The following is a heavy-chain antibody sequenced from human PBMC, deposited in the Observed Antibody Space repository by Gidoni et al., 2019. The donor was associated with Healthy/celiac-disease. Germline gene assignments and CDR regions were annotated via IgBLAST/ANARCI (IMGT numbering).Heavy chain of an antibody. CDR2: IIPIFGTA. CDR1: GGPFSSYA. Sequence: QVQLVQSGAEVKKPGSSVKVSCKASGGPFSSYAISWVRQAPGQGLEWMGGIIPIFGTANYAQKFQGRVTITADESTSTAYMELSSLRSKDTAVYYCARGSPYGSGNRGNWFDPWGQGTLVTVSS. J-gene: IGHJ5*02. CDR3: ARGSPYGSGNRGNWFDP. V-gene: IGHV1-69*01. D-gene: IGHD3-10*01.